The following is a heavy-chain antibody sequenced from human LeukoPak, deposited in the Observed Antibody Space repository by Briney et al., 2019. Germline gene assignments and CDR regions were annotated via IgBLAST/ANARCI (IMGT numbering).Heavy chain of an antibody. Sequence: ASVKLSCKASGYTFTSYDMNWVRQAPGQGLEWMGITNPSGGSTSYAQNFQDRVAMTRDTSTSTVYMELTSLTSDDTAVYYCATDGATDGMDVWGQGTTVTVSS. CDR3: ATDGATDGMDV. J-gene: IGHJ6*02. D-gene: IGHD5-12*01. CDR1: GYTFTSYD. CDR2: TNPSGGST. V-gene: IGHV1-46*01.